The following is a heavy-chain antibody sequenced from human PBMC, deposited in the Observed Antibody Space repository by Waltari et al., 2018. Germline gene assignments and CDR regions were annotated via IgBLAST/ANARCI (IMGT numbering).Heavy chain of an antibody. J-gene: IGHJ4*02. V-gene: IGHV1-69*04. CDR1: GGTFSSYA. CDR2: IIPILGIA. CDR3: ARMGATTGIDY. Sequence: QVQLVQSGAEVKKPGSSVQVSCKASGGTFSSYAISWVRQAPGQGLDWMGRIIPILGIANYAQKFQGRVTITADKSTSTAYMELSSLRSEDTAVYYCARMGATTGIDYWGQGTLVTVSS. D-gene: IGHD1-26*01.